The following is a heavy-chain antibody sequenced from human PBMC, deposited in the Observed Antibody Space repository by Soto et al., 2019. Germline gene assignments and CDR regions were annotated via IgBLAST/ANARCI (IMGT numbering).Heavy chain of an antibody. J-gene: IGHJ4*02. CDR2: IYYSGTT. D-gene: IGHD3-9*01. V-gene: IGHV4-39*01. Sequence: SETLSLTCTVSGDSISSSSYFWGWIRQPPEEGLEWIGTIYYSGTTYYNPSLKSRVTISVDTSKNQFSLKLSSVTAADTAVYYCARIPSNDILTGLIWGQGTPVTVSS. CDR1: GDSISSSSYF. CDR3: ARIPSNDILTGLI.